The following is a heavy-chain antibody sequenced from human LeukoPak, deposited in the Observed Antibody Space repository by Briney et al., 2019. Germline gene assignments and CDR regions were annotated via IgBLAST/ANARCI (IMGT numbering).Heavy chain of an antibody. D-gene: IGHD6-19*01. V-gene: IGHV3-7*01. CDR2: IKQDGSEK. CDR3: ARDLSSGWTTDYFDY. Sequence: GGSLRLPCAASGFNFSSYWMSWVRQAPGKGVEWVANIKQDGSEKYYVDSVKGRFTISRDNAKNSLYLQMNSLRAEDTAVYYCARDLSSGWTTDYFDYWGQGTLVTVSS. CDR1: GFNFSSYW. J-gene: IGHJ4*02.